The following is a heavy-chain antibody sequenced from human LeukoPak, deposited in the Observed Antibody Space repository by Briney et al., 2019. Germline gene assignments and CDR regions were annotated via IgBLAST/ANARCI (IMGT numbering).Heavy chain of an antibody. D-gene: IGHD5-18*01. V-gene: IGHV3-7*01. J-gene: IGHJ4*02. CDR2: IKQDGSEK. CDR3: AREVGGTAIFDY. CDR1: GFSFSSHG. Sequence: GGSLRLSCAASGFSFSSHGMSWVRQAPGKGLEWVANIKQDGSEKYYVDSVKGRFTISRDNAKNSLYLQMNSLRAEDTAVYYCAREVGGTAIFDYWGQGTLVTVSS.